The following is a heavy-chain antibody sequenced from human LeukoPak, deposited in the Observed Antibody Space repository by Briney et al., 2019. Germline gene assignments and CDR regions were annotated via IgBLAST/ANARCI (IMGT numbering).Heavy chain of an antibody. J-gene: IGHJ4*02. V-gene: IGHV4-4*07. CDR1: SGSINSYY. Sequence: SETLSLTCTASSGSINSYYWGWVRQPAGRGLEWIGRIYTTGTTHYNPSLKSRLTMSVDTSKRQFSLNLMSVTAADTAIYFCARHGYTASHYFLDYWGQGILVTVSS. CDR2: IYTTGTT. D-gene: IGHD3-16*01. CDR3: ARHGYTASHYFLDY.